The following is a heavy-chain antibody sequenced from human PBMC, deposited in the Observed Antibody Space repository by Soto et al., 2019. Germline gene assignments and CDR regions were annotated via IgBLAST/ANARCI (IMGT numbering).Heavy chain of an antibody. V-gene: IGHV3-7*03. CDR2: IKQDGSEK. CDR3: ARYWRYYDSGVYYYPIHY. J-gene: IGHJ4*02. Sequence: GRSLRLSCAASGFTFSSYWMSWVRQAPGKGLEWVANIKQDGSEKYYVDSVKGRFTISRDNAKDSLYLQMNSLRAEDTAVYYCARYWRYYDSGVYYYPIHYSGQAPLVTVSS. CDR1: GFTFSSYW. D-gene: IGHD3-22*01.